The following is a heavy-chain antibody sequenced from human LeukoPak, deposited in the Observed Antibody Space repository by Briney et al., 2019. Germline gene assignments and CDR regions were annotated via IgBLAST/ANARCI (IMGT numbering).Heavy chain of an antibody. CDR3: ARVLTLIDY. CDR2: ISSSGSTI. Sequence: GGSLRLSCATSGFIFSNYWMNWVRQAPGKGLEWVSYISSSGSTIYYADSVKGRFTISRDNAKNSLYLQMNSLRAEDTAVYYCARVLTLIDYWGQGTLVTVSS. CDR1: GFIFSNYW. J-gene: IGHJ4*02. V-gene: IGHV3-48*04.